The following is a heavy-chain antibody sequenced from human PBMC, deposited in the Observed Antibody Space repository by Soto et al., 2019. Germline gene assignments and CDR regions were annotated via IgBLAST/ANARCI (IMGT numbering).Heavy chain of an antibody. Sequence: GGSLRLSCVASGFNFNNFNLHWVRQAPGNSLESVAVISFDGTTDYYADSVKGRFTVSRDNFKNILSLQMDSLRPEDTAVYYCARDNRDCSSFNCYNPGRVFGLDVWGQGTTVTVSS. D-gene: IGHD2-2*02. J-gene: IGHJ6*02. CDR1: GFNFNNFN. V-gene: IGHV3-30-3*01. CDR3: ARDNRDCSSFNCYNPGRVFGLDV. CDR2: ISFDGTTD.